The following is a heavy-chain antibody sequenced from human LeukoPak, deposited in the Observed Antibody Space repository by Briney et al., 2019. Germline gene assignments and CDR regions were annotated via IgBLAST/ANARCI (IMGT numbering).Heavy chain of an antibody. V-gene: IGHV1-69*05. CDR3: ARLDRDGYSDGY. CDR1: GGTFSSYA. Sequence: SVKVSXKASGGTFSSYAISWVRQAPGQGLEWMGRIIPIFGTANYAQKFRGRVTITTDESTSTAYMELSSLRSEDTAVYYCARLDRDGYSDGYWGQGTLVTVSS. CDR2: IIPIFGTA. D-gene: IGHD5-24*01. J-gene: IGHJ4*02.